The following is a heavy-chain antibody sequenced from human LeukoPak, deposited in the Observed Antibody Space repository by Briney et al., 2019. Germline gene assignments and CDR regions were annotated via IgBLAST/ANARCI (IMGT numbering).Heavy chain of an antibody. CDR1: GGSIRSYY. CDR2: NCSSGST. J-gene: IGHJ4*02. Sequence: SDTLALPRTVCGGSIRSYYWLWLRQPPAKGLESIRYNCSSGSTTYSPAPKSRVTISVDTSKCQFSLKPSSVTAADTAVYYCARGPTRYYFDYWGEGTLVSASS. V-gene: IGHV4-59*07. CDR3: ARGPTRYYFDY.